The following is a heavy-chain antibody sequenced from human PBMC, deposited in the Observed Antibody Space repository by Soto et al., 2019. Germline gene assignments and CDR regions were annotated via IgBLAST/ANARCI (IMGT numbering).Heavy chain of an antibody. J-gene: IGHJ4*02. CDR1: GVSISSGNW. CDR2: NFHDGTA. V-gene: IGHV4-4*02. D-gene: IGHD3-10*01. Sequence: SSETLSLTCAVSGVSISSGNWWTWVRQTPQRGLEYIGENFHDGTANYYPSFERRVAISLDTSKNQFSLKLTSVTAADPPIDFCAGLVYDTRLHYMYSDFWGQGALVTVSS. CDR3: AGLVYDTRLHYMYSDF.